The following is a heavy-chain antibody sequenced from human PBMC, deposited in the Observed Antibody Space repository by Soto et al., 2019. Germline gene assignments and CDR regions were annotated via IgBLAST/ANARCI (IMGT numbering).Heavy chain of an antibody. V-gene: IGHV3-30*18. J-gene: IGHJ3*02. CDR3: VKVLSVIVADSFDI. CDR2: TSYDGNNK. D-gene: IGHD3-22*01. CDR1: GFTFNNYD. Sequence: QVQLVESGGGVVQPGRSLRLSCAASGFTFNNYDMHWVRQSPGKGLEWVAVTSYDGNNKYYADSVKGRFTISRDNSKNTLSLQMNSLRPEDTAVYYCVKVLSVIVADSFDIWGQGTMVTVSS.